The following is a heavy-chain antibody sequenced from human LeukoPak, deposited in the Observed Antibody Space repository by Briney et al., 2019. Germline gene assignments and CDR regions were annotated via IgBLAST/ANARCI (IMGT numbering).Heavy chain of an antibody. CDR1: GFTFSSYS. V-gene: IGHV3-48*01. Sequence: GGSLRLSCAASGFTFSSYSMNWVRQAPGKGLEWVSYISSSSSTIYYADSVKGRFTISRDDAKNSLYLQMNSLRAEDTAVYYCASTLIAAAGTLDAFDIWGQGTMVTVSS. CDR2: ISSSSSTI. J-gene: IGHJ3*02. CDR3: ASTLIAAAGTLDAFDI. D-gene: IGHD6-13*01.